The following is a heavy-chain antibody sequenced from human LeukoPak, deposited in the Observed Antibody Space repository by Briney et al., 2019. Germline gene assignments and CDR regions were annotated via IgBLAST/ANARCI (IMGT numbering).Heavy chain of an antibody. CDR3: ASTLRGYAQYHYYYYMDV. CDR1: GFTFSDYY. CDR2: ISSSGSTI. Sequence: PGGSLRLSCAASGFTFSDYYMSWIRQAPRKGLEWVSYISSSGSTIYYADSVKGRFTISRDNAKNSLNLQMDSLRAEDTAVYYCASTLRGYAQYHYYYYMDVWGKGTTVTVSS. J-gene: IGHJ6*03. V-gene: IGHV3-11*01. D-gene: IGHD5-12*01.